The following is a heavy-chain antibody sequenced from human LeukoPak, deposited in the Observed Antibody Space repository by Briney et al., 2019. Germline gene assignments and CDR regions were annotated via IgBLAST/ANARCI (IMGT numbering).Heavy chain of an antibody. CDR3: AKVATRYCSSTSCPKGYFDY. CDR1: GFTFSSYE. D-gene: IGHD2-2*01. J-gene: IGHJ4*02. CDR2: ISSSGSTI. Sequence: GGSLRLSCAASGFTFSSYEMNWVRQAPGKGLEWVSYISSSGSTIYYADSVKGRFTISRDNSKNTLYLQMNSLRAEDTAVYYCAKVATRYCSSTSCPKGYFDYWGQGTLVTVSS. V-gene: IGHV3-48*03.